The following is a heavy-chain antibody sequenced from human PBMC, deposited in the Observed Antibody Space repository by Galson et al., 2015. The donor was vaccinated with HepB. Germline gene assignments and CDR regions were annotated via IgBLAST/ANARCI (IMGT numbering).Heavy chain of an antibody. CDR1: GYTFTSYY. CDR2: IVVGSGNT. D-gene: IGHD3-10*01. CDR3: AADLYGSGSWHYYYGMDV. V-gene: IGHV1-58*02. J-gene: IGHJ6*02. Sequence: SVKVSCKASGYTFTSYYMHWVRQAPGQGLEWIGWIVVGSGNTNYAQKFQERVTITRDMSTSTAYMELSSLRSEDTAVYYCAADLYGSGSWHYYYGMDVWGQGTTVTVSS.